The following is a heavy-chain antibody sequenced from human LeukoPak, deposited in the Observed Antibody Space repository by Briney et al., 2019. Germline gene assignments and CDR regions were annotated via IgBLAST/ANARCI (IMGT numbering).Heavy chain of an antibody. Sequence: QSGGSLRLSCAASGFTFSSHAMTWVRQASGKGLEWVSSIRGSGGNTYYAGSVKGRFTISRDNFQNTLYLQMNSLRAEDTAVYYCAKDYYDSSIFSAPHLFACWGQGTLVTVSS. J-gene: IGHJ4*02. CDR3: AKDYYDSSIFSAPHLFAC. CDR2: IRGSGGNT. CDR1: GFTFSSHA. D-gene: IGHD3-22*01. V-gene: IGHV3-23*01.